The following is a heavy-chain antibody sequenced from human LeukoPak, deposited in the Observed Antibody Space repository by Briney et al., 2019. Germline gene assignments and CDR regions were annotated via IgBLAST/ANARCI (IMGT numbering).Heavy chain of an antibody. D-gene: IGHD5-18*01. CDR3: ASLGYSYGQQDY. Sequence: SEALSLTCTVSGGSISSSSYYWGWIRQPPGKGLEWIGSIYYSGSTYYNPSLKSRVTISVDTSKNQFSLKLSSVTAADTAVYYCASLGYSYGQQDYWGQGTLVTVSS. V-gene: IGHV4-39*07. CDR1: GGSISSSSYY. CDR2: IYYSGST. J-gene: IGHJ4*02.